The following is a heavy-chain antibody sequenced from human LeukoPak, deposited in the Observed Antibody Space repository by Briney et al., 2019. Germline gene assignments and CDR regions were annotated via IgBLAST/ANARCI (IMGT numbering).Heavy chain of an antibody. D-gene: IGHD1-26*01. Sequence: GGSLRLSCAASGYTFSSYAMSWVRQAPGKGLEWVSVISGSGSSTYYADSVKGRFTISRDNSKNTLYLQMNSPRAEDTAVYYCAKGLYELLEEFDYWGQGTLVTVSS. J-gene: IGHJ4*02. V-gene: IGHV3-23*01. CDR3: AKGLYELLEEFDY. CDR2: ISGSGSST. CDR1: GYTFSSYA.